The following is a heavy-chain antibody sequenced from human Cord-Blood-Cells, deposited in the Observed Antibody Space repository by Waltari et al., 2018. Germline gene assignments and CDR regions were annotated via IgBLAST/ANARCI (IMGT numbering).Heavy chain of an antibody. J-gene: IGHJ4*02. CDR3: ARGPSGYFDY. CDR1: GYTFTGYY. CDR2: INPNRGGT. V-gene: IGHV1-2*06. Sequence: QVQLVQSGAEVKKPGASVKVSCMASGYTFTGYYMHWVRQAPGQGLEWMGLINPNRGGTNYAQKMQGRVTMTRDTSISTAYMELSRLRSDDTAVYYCARGPSGYFDYWGQGTLVTVSS. D-gene: IGHD1-26*01.